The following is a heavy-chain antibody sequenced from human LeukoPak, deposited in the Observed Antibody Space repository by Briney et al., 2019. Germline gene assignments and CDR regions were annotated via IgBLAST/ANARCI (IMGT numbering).Heavy chain of an antibody. Sequence: GASVKVSCKASGYTLTSYDINWVRQATGQGLEWMGWMNPNSGNTGYAQKFQGRVTITRNTSISTAYMELSSLRSEDTAVYYCARVGHDYVWGSYRFPDYWGQGTLVTVSS. D-gene: IGHD3-16*02. CDR1: GYTLTSYD. CDR3: ARVGHDYVWGSYRFPDY. V-gene: IGHV1-8*03. J-gene: IGHJ4*02. CDR2: MNPNSGNT.